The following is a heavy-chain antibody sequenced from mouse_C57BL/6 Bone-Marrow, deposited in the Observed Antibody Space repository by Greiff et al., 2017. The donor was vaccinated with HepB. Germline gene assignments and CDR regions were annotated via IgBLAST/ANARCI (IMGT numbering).Heavy chain of an antibody. CDR2: IWSGGST. CDR3: ARNSDDYDGDCYAMDY. V-gene: IGHV2-2*01. CDR1: GFSLTSYG. D-gene: IGHD2-4*01. J-gene: IGHJ4*01. Sequence: VQLQQSGPGLVQPSQSLSITCTVSGFSLTSYGVHWVRQSPGKGLEWLGVIWSGGSTDYNAAFISRLSISKDNSKSQVFFKMNSLQADDTAIYYCARNSDDYDGDCYAMDYWGQGTSVTVSS.